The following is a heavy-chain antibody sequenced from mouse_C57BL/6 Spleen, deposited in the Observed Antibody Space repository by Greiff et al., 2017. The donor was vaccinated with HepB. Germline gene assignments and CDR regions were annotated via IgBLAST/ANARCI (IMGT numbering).Heavy chain of an antibody. CDR2: IDPSDSET. V-gene: IGHV1-52*01. CDR3: ARYYGNYEDAMDY. J-gene: IGHJ4*01. D-gene: IGHD2-1*01. Sequence: VQLQQPGAELVRPGSSVKLSCKASGYTFTSYWMHWVKQRPIQGLEWIGNIDPSDSETHYNQKFKDKATLTVDKSSSTAYMQLSSLTSEDSADYYCARYYGNYEDAMDYCGQGTSVTVSS. CDR1: GYTFTSYW.